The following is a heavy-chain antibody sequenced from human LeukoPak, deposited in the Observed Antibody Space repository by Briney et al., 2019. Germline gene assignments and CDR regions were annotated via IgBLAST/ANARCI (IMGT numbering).Heavy chain of an antibody. J-gene: IGHJ5*02. Sequence: ASETLSLTCTVSGGSISGSSYYWGWIRQPPGKGLEWIGTIYYRGNTYYNPSLKSRVSISVDTSKNQFSLSLRSVTAADTAVYYCARENGQWLLLRGFDPWGQGTLVTVSS. V-gene: IGHV4-39*07. CDR3: ARENGQWLLLRGFDP. D-gene: IGHD3-22*01. CDR2: IYYRGNT. CDR1: GGSISGSSYY.